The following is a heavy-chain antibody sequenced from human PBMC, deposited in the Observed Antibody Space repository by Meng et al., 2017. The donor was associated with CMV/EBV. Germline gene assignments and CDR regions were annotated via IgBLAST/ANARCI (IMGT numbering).Heavy chain of an antibody. D-gene: IGHD3-10*01. CDR1: GGTFSSYA. CDR2: INPNSGGT. J-gene: IGHJ3*02. Sequence: ASVKISCKASGGTFSSYAISWVRQAPRQGLEWMGWINPNSGGTNYAQKLQGRVTMNRDTSISTAYMELSRLRSDDKAVYYCAREEYCGSGDDAFDIWGQGTMVTVSS. V-gene: IGHV1-2*02. CDR3: AREEYCGSGDDAFDI.